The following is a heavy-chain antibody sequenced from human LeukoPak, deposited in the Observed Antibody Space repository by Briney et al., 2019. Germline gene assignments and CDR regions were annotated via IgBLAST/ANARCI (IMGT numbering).Heavy chain of an antibody. D-gene: IGHD4-23*01. CDR1: GGSISSYY. CDR3: ARDSTVVTPGGFYYGMDV. CDR2: IYYSGST. J-gene: IGHJ6*02. V-gene: IGHV4-59*01. Sequence: PSETLSLTCTVSGGSISSYYWSCIRQPPGKGLEWIGYIYYSGSTNYNPSLKSRVTISVDTSKNQFSLKLSSVTAADTAVYYCARDSTVVTPGGFYYGMDVWGQGTTVTVSS.